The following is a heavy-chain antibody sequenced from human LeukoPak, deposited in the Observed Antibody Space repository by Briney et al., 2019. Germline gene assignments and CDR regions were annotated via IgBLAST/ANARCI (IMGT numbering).Heavy chain of an antibody. D-gene: IGHD3-22*01. CDR1: VYTFTSYY. V-gene: IGHV1-46*03. J-gene: IGHJ4*02. Sequence: ASVKVSCKASVYTFTSYYMHWVRQAPGQGLEWMGIINPSGGSTSYAQKFQGRVTMTRDTSTSTVYMELSSLRSEDTAVYYCASTVAGGYSLYYFDYRGQGTLVTVSS. CDR2: INPSGGST. CDR3: ASTVAGGYSLYYFDY.